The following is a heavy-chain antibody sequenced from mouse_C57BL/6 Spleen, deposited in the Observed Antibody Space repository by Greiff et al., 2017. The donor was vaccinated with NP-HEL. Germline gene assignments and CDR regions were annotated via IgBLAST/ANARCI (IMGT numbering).Heavy chain of an antibody. CDR1: GYTFSSYW. Sequence: QVQLQQPGAELVRPGTSVKLSCKASGYTFSSYWMHWVKQRPGQGLEWIGVIDPSDSYTNYNQKFKGKATLTVDTSSSTAYMQLSSLTSEDSAVYYCARTGDYWYFDVWGTGTTVTVSS. CDR2: IDPSDSYT. V-gene: IGHV1-59*01. CDR3: ARTGDYWYFDV. J-gene: IGHJ1*03.